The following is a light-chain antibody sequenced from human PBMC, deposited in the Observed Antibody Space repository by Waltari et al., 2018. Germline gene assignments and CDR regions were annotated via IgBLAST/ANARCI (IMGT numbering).Light chain of an antibody. Sequence: SSELTQGPAVSVALGQIDKITCQGHSPRTSYASWYQLKPGPAPILVLFGKEKRPSGIPDRFSGYSSGTTSSLTITGAQAEDEADYYCHSRNGRDNQVVFGGGTRLTVL. CDR1: SPRTSY. J-gene: IGLJ3*02. CDR3: HSRNGRDNQVV. CDR2: GKE. V-gene: IGLV3-19*01.